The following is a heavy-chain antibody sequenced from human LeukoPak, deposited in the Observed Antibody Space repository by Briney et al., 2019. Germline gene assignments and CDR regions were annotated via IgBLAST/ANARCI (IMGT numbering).Heavy chain of an antibody. D-gene: IGHD3-10*01. CDR3: ARRHYYGSGMAY. J-gene: IGHJ4*02. CDR2: INHSGST. V-gene: IGHV4-34*01. Sequence: PSETLSLTCTVSGGSISSYYWSWIRQPPGKGLEWIGEINHSGSTNYNPSLKSRVTISVDTSKNQFSLKLSSVTAADTAVYYCARRHYYGSGMAYWGQGTLVTVSS. CDR1: GGSISSYY.